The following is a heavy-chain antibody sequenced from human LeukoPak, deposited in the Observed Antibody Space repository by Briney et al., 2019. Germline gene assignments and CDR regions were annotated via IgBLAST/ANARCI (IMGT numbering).Heavy chain of an antibody. CDR3: ARGSYYDFWSAYYTGHWFDP. CDR1: GGSISSGSYY. J-gene: IGHJ5*02. V-gene: IGHV4-61*02. Sequence: PSETLSLTCTVSGGSISSGSYYWSWIRQPAGKGLEWIGRIYTSGSTNYNPPLKSRVTISVDTSKNQFSLKLSSVTAADTAVYYCARGSYYDFWSAYYTGHWFDPWGQGTLVTVSS. CDR2: IYTSGST. D-gene: IGHD3-3*01.